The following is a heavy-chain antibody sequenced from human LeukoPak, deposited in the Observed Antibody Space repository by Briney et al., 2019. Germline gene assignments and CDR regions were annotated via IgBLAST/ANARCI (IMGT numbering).Heavy chain of an antibody. J-gene: IGHJ4*02. CDR2: INPNSGDS. D-gene: IGHD1-1*01. CDR1: GYKLIEYY. V-gene: IGHV1-2*02. Sequence: SVNVPYQPSGYKLIEYYMLWLGQAPGQGLEWMGWINPNSGDSHHAQKFQGRVTMTRDTSISTAYMELSRLRSADTAVYYCANEIGGILVFDYWGQGTLVTVSS. CDR3: ANEIGGILVFDY.